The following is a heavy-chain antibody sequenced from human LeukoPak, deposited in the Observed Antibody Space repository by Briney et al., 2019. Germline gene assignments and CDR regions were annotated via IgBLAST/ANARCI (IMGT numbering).Heavy chain of an antibody. D-gene: IGHD3-16*02. Sequence: PSETLSLTCTVSGGSISSSSYYWGWIRQPRGKGLEWIGSIYYSGSTYYNPSLKSRVTISVDTSKNQFSLKLSSVTAADTAVYYCARAARGLGELSYIDYWGQGTLVTVSS. CDR3: ARAARGLGELSYIDY. CDR2: IYYSGST. CDR1: GGSISSSSYY. V-gene: IGHV4-39*07. J-gene: IGHJ4*02.